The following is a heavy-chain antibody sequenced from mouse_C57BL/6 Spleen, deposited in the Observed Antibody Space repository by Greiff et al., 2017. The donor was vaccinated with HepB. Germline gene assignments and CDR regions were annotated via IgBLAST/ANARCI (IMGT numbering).Heavy chain of an antibody. CDR1: GFTFSNYW. V-gene: IGHV6-3*01. J-gene: IGHJ2*01. CDR2: IRLKSDNYAT. CDR3: TFITTVVEGDY. D-gene: IGHD1-1*01. Sequence: EVKLVESGGGLVQPGGSMKLSCVASGFTFSNYWMNWVRQSPEKGLEWVAQIRLKSDNYATHYAESVKGRFTISRDDSKSSVYLQTNNLRAEDTGIYYCTFITTVVEGDYWGQGTTLTVSS.